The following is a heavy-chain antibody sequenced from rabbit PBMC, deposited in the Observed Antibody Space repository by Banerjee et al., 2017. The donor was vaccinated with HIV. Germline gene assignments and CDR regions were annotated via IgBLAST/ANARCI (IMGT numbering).Heavy chain of an antibody. CDR1: GIDFSNYYY. Sequence: QSLEESGGDLVKPGASLTLTCTASGIDFSNYYYMCWVRQAPGKGLEWIGCIYAGSSGSTYYASWAKGRFTISKTSSTTVTLQLNSLTAADTASYFCVRDSSGWGADLWGPGTLVTVS. J-gene: IGHJ6*01. D-gene: IGHD4-1*01. CDR3: VRDSSGWGADL. V-gene: IGHV1S40*01. CDR2: IYAGSSGST.